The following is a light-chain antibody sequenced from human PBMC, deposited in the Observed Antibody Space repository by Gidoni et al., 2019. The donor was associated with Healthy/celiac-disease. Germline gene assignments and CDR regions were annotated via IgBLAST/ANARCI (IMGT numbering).Light chain of an antibody. CDR2: GAS. CDR3: QQYNNWPRT. CDR1: QSVSSN. V-gene: IGKV3-15*01. J-gene: IGKJ1*01. Sequence: EIVMTQSPATLSVSPGERATLSCRASQSVSSNLAWYQQKPGQAPRLLIYGASTRATGIPAKFSGSGSGTEFTLIISSLQSEDFAVYYCQQYNNWPRTFGQGTKVESK.